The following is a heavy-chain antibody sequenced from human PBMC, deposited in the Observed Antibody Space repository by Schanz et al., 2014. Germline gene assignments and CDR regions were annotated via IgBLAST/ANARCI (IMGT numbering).Heavy chain of an antibody. CDR2: ILYDGSYK. D-gene: IGHD1-1*01. J-gene: IGHJ6*01. CDR3: VKDPDKYNWNDVEGMDV. Sequence: VQLVESGGGLVQPGRSLRLSCAASGFTFSDYYMTWMRQAPGKGLEWVAVILYDGSYKDYADSVKGRFSISRDNSRKTLYLQMNSLRADDTAVYYCVKDPDKYNWNDVEGMDVWGPGTTVTVSS. V-gene: IGHV3-30*18. CDR1: GFTFSDYY.